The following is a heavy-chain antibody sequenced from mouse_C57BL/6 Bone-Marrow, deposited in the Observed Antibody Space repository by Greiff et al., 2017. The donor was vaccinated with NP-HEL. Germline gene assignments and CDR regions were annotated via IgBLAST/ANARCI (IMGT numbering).Heavy chain of an antibody. CDR3: ARRSNYVNRYFDV. CDR1: GYTFTDYN. V-gene: IGHV1-22*01. Sequence: EVKLLESGPELVKPGASVKMSCKASGYTFTDYNMHWVKQSHGKSLEWIGYINPNNGGTSYNQKFKGKATLTVNKSSSTAYMELRSLTSEDSAVYYCARRSNYVNRYFDVWGTGTTVTVSS. CDR2: INPNNGGT. D-gene: IGHD2-5*01. J-gene: IGHJ1*03.